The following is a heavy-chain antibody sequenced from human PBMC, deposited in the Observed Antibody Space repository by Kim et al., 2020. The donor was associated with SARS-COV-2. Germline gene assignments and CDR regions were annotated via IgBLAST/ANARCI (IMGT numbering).Heavy chain of an antibody. J-gene: IGHJ4*02. CDR2: ISSSSSTI. CDR3: ARTLGRFGELLYTGTSIYIQPYFDY. Sequence: GGSLRFSCAASGFTFSSYSMNWVRQAPGKGLEWVSYISSSSSTIYYADSVKGRFTISRDNAKNSLYLQMNSLRDEDTAVYYCARTLGRFGELLYTGTSIYIQPYFDYWGQGTLVTVSS. CDR1: GFTFSSYS. V-gene: IGHV3-48*02. D-gene: IGHD3-10*01.